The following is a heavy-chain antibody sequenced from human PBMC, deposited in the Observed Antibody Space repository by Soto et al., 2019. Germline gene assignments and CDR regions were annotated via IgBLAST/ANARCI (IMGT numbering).Heavy chain of an antibody. Sequence: GASVKVSCKASCYTFTSYGISWVRQAPGQGLEWMGWISAYNGNTNYAQKLQGRVTMTTDTSTSIAYMELRSLRSDDTAVYYCARDGALWFGESFDYWGQGTLVTVSS. CDR3: ARDGALWFGESFDY. J-gene: IGHJ4*02. D-gene: IGHD3-10*01. V-gene: IGHV1-18*01. CDR1: CYTFTSYG. CDR2: ISAYNGNT.